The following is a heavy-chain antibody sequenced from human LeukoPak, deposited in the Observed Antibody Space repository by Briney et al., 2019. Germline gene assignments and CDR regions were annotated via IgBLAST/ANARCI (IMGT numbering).Heavy chain of an antibody. J-gene: IGHJ4*02. CDR2: IYYSGST. CDR1: GGSISSSGYY. CDR3: ARHEPPPTWDFDY. Sequence: PSETLSLTCTVSGGSISSSGYYWGWIRQPPGKGLEWIASIYYSGSTYYNPSLKSRVTISVDTSKNQLSLKLSSLTAADTAVYYCARHEPPPTWDFDYWGQGTLVTVSS. V-gene: IGHV4-39*01. D-gene: IGHD1-14*01.